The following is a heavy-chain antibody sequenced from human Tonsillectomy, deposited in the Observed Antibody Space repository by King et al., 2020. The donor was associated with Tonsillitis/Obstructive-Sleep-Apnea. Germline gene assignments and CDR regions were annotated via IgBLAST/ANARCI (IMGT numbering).Heavy chain of an antibody. J-gene: IGHJ4*02. D-gene: IGHD2-2*01. CDR2: ISWDGGRT. CDR3: AKDEGYCSSTSCGPIDY. CDR1: KFTFDDYT. Sequence: VQLVESGGVVVQPGGSLRLSCAASKFTFDDYTMQWVRQAPGKGLEWGSLISWDGGRTYYADSVKGRFTISRDNNKNSLYLQMNSLRTEDTALYYCAKDEGYCSSTSCGPIDYWGQGTLVTVSS. V-gene: IGHV3-43*01.